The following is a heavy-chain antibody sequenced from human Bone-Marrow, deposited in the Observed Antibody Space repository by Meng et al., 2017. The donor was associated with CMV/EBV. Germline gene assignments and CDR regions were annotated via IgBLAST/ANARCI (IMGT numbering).Heavy chain of an antibody. D-gene: IGHD4-17*01. CDR1: GLSVSTSGVG. CDR3: ARMDGDFDY. Sequence: SGPTLVKPTQTLTLTCTFSGLSVSTSGVGVSWIRQPPGKALEWLARIDWDDDKFYSTSLKTRLTISKDTSKNQVVLTMTNMDPVDTATYYCARMDGDFDYWGQGTLVTVSS. J-gene: IGHJ4*02. V-gene: IGHV2-70D*14. CDR2: IDWDDDK.